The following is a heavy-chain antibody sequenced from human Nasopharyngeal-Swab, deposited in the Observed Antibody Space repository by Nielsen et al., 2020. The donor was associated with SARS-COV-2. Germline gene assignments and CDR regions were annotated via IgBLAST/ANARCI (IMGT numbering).Heavy chain of an antibody. D-gene: IGHD4-17*01. CDR3: ARGAVTRGGYFDL. CDR1: GFTFSDYY. V-gene: IGHV3-11*06. CDR2: ISSSSSYT. J-gene: IGHJ2*01. Sequence: GESLKISCAASGFTFSDYYMSWIRQAPGKGLEWVSYISSSSSYTNYADSVKGRFTISRDNAKNSLYLQMHSLRAGDTAVYYCARGAVTRGGYFDLWGRGTLVTVSS.